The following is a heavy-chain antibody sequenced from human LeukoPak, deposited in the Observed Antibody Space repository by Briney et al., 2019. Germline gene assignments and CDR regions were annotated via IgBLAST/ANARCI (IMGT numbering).Heavy chain of an antibody. CDR1: GFTFSSYA. V-gene: IGHV3-64*01. Sequence: PGGSLRLSCAASGFTFSSYAMHWVRQAPGKGLEYVSAISSNGGSTYYANSVKGRFTISRDNSKNTLYLQMGSLRAEDMAVYYCARDSPDGGFGFDYWGQGTLVTVSS. CDR3: ARDSPDGGFGFDY. CDR2: ISSNGGST. D-gene: IGHD3-16*01. J-gene: IGHJ4*02.